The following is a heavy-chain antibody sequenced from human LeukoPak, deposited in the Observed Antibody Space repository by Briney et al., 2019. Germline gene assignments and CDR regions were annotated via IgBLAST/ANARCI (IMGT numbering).Heavy chain of an antibody. J-gene: IGHJ6*03. D-gene: IGHD3-3*01. CDR3: AKDWGLYGVIYMDV. CDR1: GFTFDDYA. Sequence: SGGSLRLSCAASGFTFDDYAMHWVRQAPGKGLEWVSLISWDGGSTYYADSVKGRFTISRDNSKNPLYLQMNSLRAEDTALYYCAKDWGLYGVIYMDVWGKGTTVTVSS. V-gene: IGHV3-43D*03. CDR2: ISWDGGST.